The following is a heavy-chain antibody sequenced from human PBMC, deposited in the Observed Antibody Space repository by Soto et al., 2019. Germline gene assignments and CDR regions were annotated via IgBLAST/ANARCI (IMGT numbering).Heavy chain of an antibody. Sequence: EVQLVESGGGLVKPGGSLRLSCAASGFTFSSYSMNWVRQAPGKGLEWVSSISSSSSYIYYADSVKGRFTISRDNAKNSLYLQMNSLRAEDTAVYYCARELGEQLDFDYWGQGTLVTVSS. J-gene: IGHJ4*02. CDR1: GFTFSSYS. CDR2: ISSSSSYI. V-gene: IGHV3-21*01. CDR3: ARELGEQLDFDY. D-gene: IGHD6-6*01.